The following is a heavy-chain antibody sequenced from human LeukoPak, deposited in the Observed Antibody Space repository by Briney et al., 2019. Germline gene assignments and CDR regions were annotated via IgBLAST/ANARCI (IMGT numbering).Heavy chain of an antibody. CDR1: GGTFSNYA. CDR2: IIPIFGTA. J-gene: IGHJ3*02. V-gene: IGHV1-69*13. Sequence: ASVKVSCKASGGTFSNYAISWVRQAPGQGLEWMGGIIPIFGTANYAQKFQGRVTITADVSTSTAYMELSSLRSDDTAVYYCARHSPENDAFDIWGQGTMVTVSS. CDR3: ARHSPENDAFDI.